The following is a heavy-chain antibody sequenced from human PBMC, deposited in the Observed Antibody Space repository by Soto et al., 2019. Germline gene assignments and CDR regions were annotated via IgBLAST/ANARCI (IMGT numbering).Heavy chain of an antibody. CDR1: GYTFSTSG. V-gene: IGHV1-18*01. D-gene: IGHD2-15*01. CDR2: ISTYNGDT. Sequence: QVQLVQSGAEVRKPGASVKVSCKASGYTFSTSGMSWLRQAPGQGLEWMGWISTYNGDTNDAPKFQDRVTMTSATATSTVYMALRSLRSDDTAVYYCARAGAAPYYYYGMDVWGQGTRVTVSS. CDR3: ARAGAAPYYYYGMDV. J-gene: IGHJ6*02.